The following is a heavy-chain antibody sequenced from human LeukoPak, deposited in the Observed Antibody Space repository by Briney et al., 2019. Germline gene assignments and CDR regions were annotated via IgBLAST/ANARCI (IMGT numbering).Heavy chain of an antibody. V-gene: IGHV1-24*01. CDR3: ARVRDGYNDAYDI. CDR1: GYTLTELS. D-gene: IGHD5-24*01. J-gene: IGHJ3*02. Sequence: GASVKVSCKVSGYTLTELSMHWVRQAPGKGLEWMGGFDPEDGETIYAQNFQGRVTMTGDTSTGTVYMELSGLRSEDTAVYYCARVRDGYNDAYDIWGQGTMVTVTS. CDR2: FDPEDGET.